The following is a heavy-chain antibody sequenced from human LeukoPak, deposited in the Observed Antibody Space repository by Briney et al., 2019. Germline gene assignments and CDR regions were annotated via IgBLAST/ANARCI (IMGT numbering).Heavy chain of an antibody. CDR3: ARVGIAYYYNSSGYYTDF. J-gene: IGHJ4*02. Sequence: GGSLRLSCAASGFTFSSYWMHWVRQAPGKGLVWVSRINSDGSSTSYADSVKGRFTISRDNAKNTLYLQMNSLRAEDTAVYYCARVGIAYYYNSSGYYTDFWGQGTLVTVSS. CDR2: INSDGSST. V-gene: IGHV3-74*01. D-gene: IGHD3-22*01. CDR1: GFTFSSYW.